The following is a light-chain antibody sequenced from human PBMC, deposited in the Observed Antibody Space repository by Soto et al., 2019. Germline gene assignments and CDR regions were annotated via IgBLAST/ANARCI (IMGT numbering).Light chain of an antibody. Sequence: QLVLTQSPSASASLVASVKLTCTLSSGHSSYAIAWHPQQPEKGPRYLMKLNSDGSHSKGDGIPDRFSGSSSGAERYLTISSLQAEDEADYYCQTWGTGIAVVGGGTKLTVL. CDR2: LNSDGSH. CDR3: QTWGTGIAV. J-gene: IGLJ3*02. CDR1: SGHSSYA. V-gene: IGLV4-69*01.